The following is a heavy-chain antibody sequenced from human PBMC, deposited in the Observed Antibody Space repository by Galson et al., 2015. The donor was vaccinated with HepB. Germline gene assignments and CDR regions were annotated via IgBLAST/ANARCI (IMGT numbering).Heavy chain of an antibody. D-gene: IGHD3-10*01. CDR3: AKEVGQTLVRGVTALYYYNGMDV. CDR2: IAFDGSNK. Sequence: SLRLSCAASGFTFSSYGLHWVRQAPGTGLEWVDVIAFDGSNKFYAESVQGRFSISRDNSKNTLYLQMNSLRAEDTAVYYCAKEVGQTLVRGVTALYYYNGMDVWGQGTTVTVSS. V-gene: IGHV3-30*18. J-gene: IGHJ6*02. CDR1: GFTFSSYG.